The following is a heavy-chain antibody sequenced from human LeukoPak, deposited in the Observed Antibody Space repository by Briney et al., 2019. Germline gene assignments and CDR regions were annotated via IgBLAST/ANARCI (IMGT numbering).Heavy chain of an antibody. J-gene: IGHJ4*02. CDR2: ISRSGVAT. D-gene: IGHD3-22*01. CDR3: AKHSHDGSAPYYEVQLDY. V-gene: IGHV3-23*01. Sequence: GGSLRLSCAAPGFTFTSFAMSWVRQAPGKGLEWVSTISRSGVATYYANSVKGRFTISRDNSKNTVYLQMNSLRAEDTAIYYCAKHSHDGSAPYYEVQLDYWGQGTLVTVSS. CDR1: GFTFTSFA.